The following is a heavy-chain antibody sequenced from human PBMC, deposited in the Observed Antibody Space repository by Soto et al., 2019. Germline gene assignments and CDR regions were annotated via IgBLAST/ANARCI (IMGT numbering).Heavy chain of an antibody. CDR1: GGSITSNTYY. Sequence: QVQLQESGPGLVKPSQTLSLTCSVSGGSITSNTYYWSWIRQHPGKGLEWIGYIYISGITYYNPSFKSRVTISIFTSKNQFSLQLNSVTAADTAVYYCAREPTVTTAGYDAFDMWGQGTMVTVSA. D-gene: IGHD4-17*01. V-gene: IGHV4-31*03. CDR3: AREPTVTTAGYDAFDM. CDR2: IYISGIT. J-gene: IGHJ3*02.